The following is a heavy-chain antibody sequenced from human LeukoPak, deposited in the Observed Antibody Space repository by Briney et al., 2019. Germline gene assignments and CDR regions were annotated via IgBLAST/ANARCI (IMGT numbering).Heavy chain of an antibody. J-gene: IGHJ4*02. V-gene: IGHV1-46*01. Sequence: ASVKVSCKAFGYTFISYHMHWVRQAPGQGLEWMGIINPSGGSTSYAQKFQGRVTMTRDTSTSTVYMELSSLRSEDTAVYYCARSGNKRGYYFDYWGQGTLVTVSS. D-gene: IGHD3-10*01. CDR2: INPSGGST. CDR1: GYTFISYH. CDR3: ARSGNKRGYYFDY.